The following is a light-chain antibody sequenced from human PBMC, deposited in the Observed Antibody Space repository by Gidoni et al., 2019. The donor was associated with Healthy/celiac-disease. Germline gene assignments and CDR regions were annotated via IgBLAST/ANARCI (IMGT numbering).Light chain of an antibody. J-gene: IGKJ3*01. CDR2: AAS. CDR3: QQSYSTPFT. V-gene: IGKV1-39*01. Sequence: DIQMTQSPSSLSASVGDRVPITCRASQSISTYLNWYQQKPGKAPKLLIYAASSLQSGVPSRCSGSGSGTDFTLTISSLQPEDFATYYCQQSYSTPFTFXPGTKVDSK. CDR1: QSISTY.